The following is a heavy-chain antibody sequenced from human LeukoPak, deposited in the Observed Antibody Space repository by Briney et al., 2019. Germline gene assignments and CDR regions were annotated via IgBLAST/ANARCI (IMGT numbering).Heavy chain of an antibody. CDR3: ARGFVGVGTVTRGLDY. Sequence: ASVKVSCKVSGYTLTELSMHWVRQAPGKGLEWMGGFDPEDGETIYAQKFQGRVTMTEDTSTDTAYMELSSLRSEDTAVYYCARGFVGVGTVTRGLDYWGQGTLVTVSS. CDR2: FDPEDGET. D-gene: IGHD4-17*01. J-gene: IGHJ4*02. V-gene: IGHV1-24*01. CDR1: GYTLTELS.